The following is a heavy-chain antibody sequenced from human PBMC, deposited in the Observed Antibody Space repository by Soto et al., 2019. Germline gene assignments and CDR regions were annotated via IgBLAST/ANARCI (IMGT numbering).Heavy chain of an antibody. CDR1: GGTFSSYA. CDR3: ASHRVDYDILTQMYYFDY. D-gene: IGHD3-9*01. CDR2: IIPIFGTA. Sequence: QVQLVQSGAEVKKPGSSVKVSCKASGGTFSSYAISWVRQAPGQGLEWMGRIIPIFGTANYAQKFQGRVTITADESTSTAYMELSSLRSEDTAVYYCASHRVDYDILTQMYYFDYWGQGTLVTVSS. J-gene: IGHJ4*02. V-gene: IGHV1-69*18.